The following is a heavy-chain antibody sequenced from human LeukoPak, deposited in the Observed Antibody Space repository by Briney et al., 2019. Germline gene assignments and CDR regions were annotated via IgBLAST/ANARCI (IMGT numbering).Heavy chain of an antibody. CDR3: ARWYNWNDVDYYGMDV. CDR2: ISSSSSYT. Sequence: GGSLRLSCEASGFIFSTYSMSWVRQAPGKGLEWVSSISSSSSYTYYADSVKGRFTISRDNAKNSLYLQMNSLRAEDTAVYYCARWYNWNDVDYYGMDVWGQGTTVTVSS. J-gene: IGHJ6*02. D-gene: IGHD1-1*01. CDR1: GFIFSTYS. V-gene: IGHV3-21*01.